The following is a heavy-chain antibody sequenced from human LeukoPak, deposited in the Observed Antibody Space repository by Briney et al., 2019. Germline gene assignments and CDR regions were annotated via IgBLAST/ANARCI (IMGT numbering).Heavy chain of an antibody. V-gene: IGHV3-66*01. CDR1: GFTVSSNY. J-gene: IGHJ4*02. CDR3: GRDRYSSATSVEY. D-gene: IGHD6-19*01. Sequence: PGGSLRLSCAASGFTVSSNYMSWVRQAPGKGLEWVSVIYSGGSTYYADSVKGRFTISRDNSENTLYLQMDSLRAEDTAVFYCGRDRYSSATSVEYWGQGTLVTVSS. CDR2: IYSGGST.